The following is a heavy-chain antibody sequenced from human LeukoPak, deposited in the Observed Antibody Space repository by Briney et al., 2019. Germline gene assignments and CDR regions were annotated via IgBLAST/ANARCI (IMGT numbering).Heavy chain of an antibody. CDR3: AKDGERNYYASGSYSGMDV. J-gene: IGHJ6*02. CDR1: GFTFSSYA. D-gene: IGHD3-10*01. CDR2: ISYDGSNK. Sequence: GGSLRLSYAASGFTFSSYAMHWVRQAPGKGLEWVAGISYDGSNKYYADSVKGRFTISRDNSKNTLYLQMNSLRAEDTAVYYCAKDGERNYYASGSYSGMDVWGQGTTVTVSS. V-gene: IGHV3-30*04.